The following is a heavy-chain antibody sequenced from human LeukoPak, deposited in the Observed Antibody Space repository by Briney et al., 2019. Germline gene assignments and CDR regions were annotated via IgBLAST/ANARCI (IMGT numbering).Heavy chain of an antibody. V-gene: IGHV4-59*01. J-gene: IGHJ6*02. D-gene: IGHD3-22*01. Sequence: PRETLSLTCSVSGGSISSYYGGWIRKPPGKGLEWIGYIYYSGSPNYNPSLKSRVTISVDTVKNQFSLKLSSVTAADTAVYYWARVVEDSSGYYICYGMDVWGQGTTVTVSS. CDR2: IYYSGSP. CDR3: ARVVEDSSGYYICYGMDV. CDR1: GGSISSYY.